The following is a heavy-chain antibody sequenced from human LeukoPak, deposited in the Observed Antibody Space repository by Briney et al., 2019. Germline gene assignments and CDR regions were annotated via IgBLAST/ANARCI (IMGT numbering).Heavy chain of an antibody. V-gene: IGHV4-31*03. CDR2: IYYSGST. J-gene: IGHJ4*02. D-gene: IGHD3-9*01. CDR1: GGSISSGGYY. Sequence: SQTLSLTCTVSGGSISSGGYYWSWIRQHPGKGLEWIGYIYYSGSTYYNPSLKSRVTISVDTSKNQFSLKLSSVTAADTAVYYCAREGPYYDILTDIDWGQGTLVTVSS. CDR3: AREGPYYDILTDID.